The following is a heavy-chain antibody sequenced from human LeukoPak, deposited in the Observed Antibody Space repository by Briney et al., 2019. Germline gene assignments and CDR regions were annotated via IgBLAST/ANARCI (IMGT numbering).Heavy chain of an antibody. CDR2: MNPNSGNT. V-gene: IGHV1-8*01. Sequence: ASVKASCKASGYTFTSYDINWVRQATGQGLERMGWMNPNSGNTGYAQKFQGRVTMTRNTSISTAYMELSSLRSEDTAVYYCARVGSGTPEDYFDYWGQGTLVTVSS. D-gene: IGHD1-26*01. CDR3: ARVGSGTPEDYFDY. CDR1: GYTFTSYD. J-gene: IGHJ4*02.